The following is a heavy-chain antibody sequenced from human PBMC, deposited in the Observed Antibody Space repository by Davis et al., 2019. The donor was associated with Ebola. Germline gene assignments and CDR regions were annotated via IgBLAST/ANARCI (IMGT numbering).Heavy chain of an antibody. CDR3: ATTQDDNWNDVAFDI. D-gene: IGHD1-1*01. CDR2: IYHSGST. V-gene: IGHV4-38-2*02. Sequence: MPSETLSLTCTVSGYSISSGYYWGWIRQPPGKGLEWIGSIYHSGSTYYNPSLKSRVTISVDTSKNQFSLNLSSVTAADTAVYYCATTQDDNWNDVAFDIWGQGTVVTVSS. J-gene: IGHJ3*02. CDR1: GYSISSGYY.